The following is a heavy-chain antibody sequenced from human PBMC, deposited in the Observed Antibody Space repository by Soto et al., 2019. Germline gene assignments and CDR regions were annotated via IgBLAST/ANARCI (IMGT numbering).Heavy chain of an antibody. CDR2: IKSKTDGGTT. CDR3: TTDGLGSYYDSSGYWAPGFVDI. D-gene: IGHD3-22*01. V-gene: IGHV3-15*07. Sequence: EVPLVESGGGLVEPGGSLRLSCAASGFTFSNAWMNWVRQAPGKGLEWVGRIKSKTDGGTTDYAAPVKGRFTISRDDSKNTLYLQMNSVKTEDTAVYYCTTDGLGSYYDSSGYWAPGFVDIWGQGTMVTVSS. J-gene: IGHJ3*02. CDR1: GFTFSNAW.